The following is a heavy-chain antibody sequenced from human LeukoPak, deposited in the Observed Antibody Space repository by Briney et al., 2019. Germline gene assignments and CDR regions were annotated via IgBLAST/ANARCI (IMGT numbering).Heavy chain of an antibody. Sequence: PSETPSLTCTVSGGSISSYYWSWIRQPPGKGLEWIGYIYYSGSTNYNPSLKSRVTISVDTSKNQFSLKLSSVTAADTAVYYCARVGQQLVFLPWGQGTLVTVSS. CDR2: IYYSGST. J-gene: IGHJ5*02. D-gene: IGHD6-13*01. V-gene: IGHV4-59*01. CDR1: GGSISSYY. CDR3: ARVGQQLVFLP.